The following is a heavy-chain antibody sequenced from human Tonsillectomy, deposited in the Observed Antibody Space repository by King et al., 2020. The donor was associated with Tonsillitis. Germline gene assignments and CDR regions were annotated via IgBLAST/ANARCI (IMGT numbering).Heavy chain of an antibody. D-gene: IGHD6-19*01. J-gene: IGHJ4*02. CDR1: GFTFSHYA. Sequence: QLVQSGGGVVQPGRSLRLSCAASGFTFSHYAMHWVRQAPGKGLEWVSSISNDGTTKYYADSVKGRFTISRDNSKNTLYLEISTLRTPDTAADTAVYYCAGWSGSCWFAWGQGSLVPVSS. V-gene: IGHV3-30*04. CDR3: VYYCAGWSGSCWFA. CDR2: ISNDGTTK.